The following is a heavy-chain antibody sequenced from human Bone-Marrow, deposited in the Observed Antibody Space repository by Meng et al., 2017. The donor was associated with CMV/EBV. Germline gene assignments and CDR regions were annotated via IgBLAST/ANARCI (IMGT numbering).Heavy chain of an antibody. CDR2: IYWNDDK. CDR3: AHFYGGTGY. CDR1: GFSISTSGGG. D-gene: IGHD2-15*01. Sequence: LTCTFCGFSISTSGGGVGWSRQPPGKALEWLALIYWNDDKRYSPSLKSRLTITKDTSKNQVVLTMTNMDPVDTATYYCAHFYGGTGYWGQGTLVTVSS. J-gene: IGHJ4*02. V-gene: IGHV2-5*01.